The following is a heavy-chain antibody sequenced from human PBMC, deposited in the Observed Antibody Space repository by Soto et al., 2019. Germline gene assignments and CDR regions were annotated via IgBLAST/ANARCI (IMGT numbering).Heavy chain of an antibody. Sequence: GASVKVSCKASGGTFSSYAISWVRQAPGQGLEWMGGIIPIFGTANYAQKFQGRVTITADESTSTAYMELSSLRSEDTAVYYCARGYSSGWYPFDYWGQGTLVTASS. CDR2: IIPIFGTA. J-gene: IGHJ4*02. D-gene: IGHD6-19*01. CDR3: ARGYSSGWYPFDY. V-gene: IGHV1-69*13. CDR1: GGTFSSYA.